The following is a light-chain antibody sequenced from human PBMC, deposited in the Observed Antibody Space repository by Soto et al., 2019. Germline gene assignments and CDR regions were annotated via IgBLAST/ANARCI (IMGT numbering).Light chain of an antibody. CDR1: QRISTY. CDR3: HRPYTTPRT. V-gene: IGKV1-39*01. Sequence: DVQMTQSPSALSAYVGDRVTITCRASQRISTYVNWYQQKPGKAPDLLIYGASSLQSGVPSRFSGSGSGTDFTLTISSLKPEESASYYCHRPYTTPRTFGQGTKVEI. J-gene: IGKJ1*01. CDR2: GAS.